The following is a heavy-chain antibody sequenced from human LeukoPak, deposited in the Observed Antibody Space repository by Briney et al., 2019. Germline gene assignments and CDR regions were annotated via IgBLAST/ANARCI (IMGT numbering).Heavy chain of an antibody. Sequence: GGSLRLSCSASGFTFSSYALSWVRQAPGKGLQWVSAISNSGGSTYYADSVKGRFTISRDDSKNTLSLQMNSLRADDTALYYCAKGHVDKAMALFDYWGQGTLVTVSS. J-gene: IGHJ4*02. CDR2: ISNSGGST. V-gene: IGHV3-23*01. CDR1: GFTFSSYA. D-gene: IGHD5-18*01. CDR3: AKGHVDKAMALFDY.